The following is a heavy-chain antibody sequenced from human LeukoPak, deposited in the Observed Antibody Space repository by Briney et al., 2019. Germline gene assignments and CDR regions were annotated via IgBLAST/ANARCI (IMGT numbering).Heavy chain of an antibody. Sequence: RSSETLSLTRTVSGGSISSSSHYWGWIRQPPGKGLEWIGSIYYSGSTYYNPSLKSRVTISVDTSKNQFSLKLSSVTAADTAVYYCARLVVGWFDPWGQGTLVTVSS. J-gene: IGHJ5*02. CDR2: IYYSGST. V-gene: IGHV4-39*01. CDR3: ARLVVGWFDP. CDR1: GGSISSSSHY. D-gene: IGHD2-15*01.